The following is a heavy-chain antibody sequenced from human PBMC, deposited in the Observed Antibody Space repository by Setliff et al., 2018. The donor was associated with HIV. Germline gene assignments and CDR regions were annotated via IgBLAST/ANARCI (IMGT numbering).Heavy chain of an antibody. CDR2: IIPIFGAA. D-gene: IGHD3-10*01. Sequence: ASVKVSCKTFGDTFSTYAISWVRQAPGQGLEWMGGIIPIFGAAKYAQKFQIRVPITADKSPSTAYMELSSLRSEDTAVYFCARERITMIRGVNGDYWGQGTLVTVSS. J-gene: IGHJ4*02. CDR3: ARERITMIRGVNGDY. V-gene: IGHV1-69*06. CDR1: GDTFSTYA.